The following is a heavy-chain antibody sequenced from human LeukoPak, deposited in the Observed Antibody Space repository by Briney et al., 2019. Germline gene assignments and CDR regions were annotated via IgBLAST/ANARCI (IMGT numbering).Heavy chain of an antibody. CDR1: GFTFSSYA. V-gene: IGHV3-21*01. Sequence: TGGSLRLSCAASGFTFSSYAMSWVRQAPGKGLEWVSSISSSSSYIYYADSVKGRFTISRDNAKNSLYLQMNSLRVEDTAVYYCAKDRGYQFASGSSYLDYWGQGTPVTVSS. CDR3: AKDRGYQFASGSSYLDY. CDR2: ISSSSSYI. D-gene: IGHD3-10*01. J-gene: IGHJ4*02.